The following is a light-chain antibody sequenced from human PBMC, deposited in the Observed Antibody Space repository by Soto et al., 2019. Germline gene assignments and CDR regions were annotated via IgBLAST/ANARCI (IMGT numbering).Light chain of an antibody. J-gene: IGKJ1*01. CDR3: QQSHGT. CDR1: QTISNW. Sequence: DIQMTQSPSTLSASVGDRVTITCRASQTISNWLAWYQQKPGKAPKLLIYDASTLQSGVPSRFSGSGSGTEFTLTITSLQPDDFATYYCQQSHGTFGQGTKVDIK. CDR2: DAS. V-gene: IGKV1-5*01.